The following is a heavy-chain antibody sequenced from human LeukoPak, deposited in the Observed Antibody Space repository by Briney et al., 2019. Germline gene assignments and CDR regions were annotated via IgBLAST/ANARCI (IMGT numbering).Heavy chain of an antibody. V-gene: IGHV3-23*01. CDR2: ISGSGGST. CDR3: AKGPQPSSGWYLGGPVARTWNHYFDY. Sequence: GGSLRLSCAASGFTFSSYAMSWVRQAPGKGLEWVSAISGSGGSTYYADTVKGRFTISRDNSKNTLYLQMNSLRAEDTAVYYCAKGPQPSSGWYLGGPVARTWNHYFDYWGQGTLVTVSS. D-gene: IGHD6-19*01. CDR1: GFTFSSYA. J-gene: IGHJ4*02.